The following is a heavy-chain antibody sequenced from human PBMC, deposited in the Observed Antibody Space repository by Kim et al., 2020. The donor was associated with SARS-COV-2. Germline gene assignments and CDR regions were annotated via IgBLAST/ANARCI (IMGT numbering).Heavy chain of an antibody. J-gene: IGHJ6*02. D-gene: IGHD3-3*01. CDR2: VNHSGTV. CDR1: GGSFSGYH. CDR3: AIGRAGVVPAPVLGLGPYYEYFIMDD. Sequence: SETLSLTCAVYGGSFSGYHWGWIRQPPGKGLEWIGDVNHSGTVNLNPSLKSRVTISIDTSKNQFSLKLTSVTAADTGFYYCAIGRAGVVPAPVLGLGPYYEYFIMDDWGHGSRVTVSS. V-gene: IGHV4-34*01.